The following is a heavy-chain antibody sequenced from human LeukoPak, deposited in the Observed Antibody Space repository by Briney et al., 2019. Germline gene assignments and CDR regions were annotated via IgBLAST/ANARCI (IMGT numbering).Heavy chain of an antibody. CDR2: ISGSGGST. CDR1: GFTFSSYA. V-gene: IGHV3-23*01. J-gene: IGHJ3*02. CDR3: AKVHGYCSGRSCLDAFDI. D-gene: IGHD2-15*01. Sequence: GGSLRHSCAASGFTFSSYAMSWVREAPGKGLEWVSAISGSGGSTYYADSVKGRFTISRDNSKNTLYLQMNSLRAEDTAVYYCAKVHGYCSGRSCLDAFDIWGQGTMVPVSS.